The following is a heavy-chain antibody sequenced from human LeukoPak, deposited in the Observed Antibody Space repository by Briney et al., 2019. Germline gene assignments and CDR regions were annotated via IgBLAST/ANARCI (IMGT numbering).Heavy chain of an antibody. J-gene: IGHJ4*02. V-gene: IGHV1-46*01. CDR2: INPSGGST. CDR3: ARIAVAGELVGYFDY. CDR1: GYTFTSYY. D-gene: IGHD6-19*01. Sequence: ASVEVSCKASGYTFTSYYMHWVRQAPGQGLEWMGIINPSGGSTSYAQKFQGRVTMTRDTSTSTVYMELSSLRSEDTAVYYCARIAVAGELVGYFDYWGQGTLVTVSS.